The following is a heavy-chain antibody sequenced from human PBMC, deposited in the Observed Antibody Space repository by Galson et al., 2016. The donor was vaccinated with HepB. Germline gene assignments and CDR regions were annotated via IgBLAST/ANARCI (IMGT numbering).Heavy chain of an antibody. CDR1: GGSITNSNW. CDR2: VSHSGTT. V-gene: IGHV4-4*02. J-gene: IGHJ4*02. CDR3: TRESGAFVPFGY. Sequence: SETLSLTCSVSGGSITNSNWWSWVRQPPGEGLEWLGEVSHSGTTRHNPSLKNRITISFDKSKSESFLKLNSVTAADTAMYYCTRESGAFVPFGYWGQGALVTVS. D-gene: IGHD3-16*02.